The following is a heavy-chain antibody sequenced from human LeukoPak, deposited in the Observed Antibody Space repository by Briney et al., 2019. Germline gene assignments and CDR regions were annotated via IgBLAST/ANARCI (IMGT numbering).Heavy chain of an antibody. CDR3: ARWNKWELYYYYYMDV. J-gene: IGHJ6*03. D-gene: IGHD1-26*01. V-gene: IGHV1-8*01. CDR1: GYTFTSYD. CDR2: MNPNSGNT. Sequence: ASVKVSCKASGYTFTSYDINRVRDATGQGLEWVGWMNPNSGNTGYAQKFQGRVTMTRNTSISTAYMELSSLRSEGTAVYYCARWNKWELYYYYYMDVWGKGTTVTVSS.